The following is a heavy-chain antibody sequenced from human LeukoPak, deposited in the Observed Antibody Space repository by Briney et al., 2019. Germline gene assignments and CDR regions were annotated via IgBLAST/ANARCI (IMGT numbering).Heavy chain of an antibody. D-gene: IGHD1-26*01. J-gene: IGHJ4*02. CDR1: GFTFSNYE. V-gene: IGHV3-48*03. CDR3: ARDWNYNGTYRSLDY. CDR2: ISHSGSTI. Sequence: PGGSLRLSCAASGFTFSNYEMDWVRRAPGKGLEWVSYISHSGSTIYHADSVKGRFTISRDNVKNSLDLQMSTLSAEDTAVYYCARDWNYNGTYRSLDYWGQGTLVTVSS.